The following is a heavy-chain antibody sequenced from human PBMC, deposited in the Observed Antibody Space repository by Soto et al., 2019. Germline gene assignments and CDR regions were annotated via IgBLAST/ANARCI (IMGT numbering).Heavy chain of an antibody. V-gene: IGHV6-1*01. J-gene: IGHJ6*02. Sequence: PSQTLSLTCAISGDSVSSNSAAWNWIRQSPSRGLEWLGRTYYRSKWYNDYAVSVKSRITINPDTSKNQFSLQLNPVTPEDTAVYYCARAAAAHISKLYYYYSYGMDFWGQGTTVTVSS. CDR1: GDSVSSNSAA. D-gene: IGHD6-13*01. CDR3: ARAAAAHISKLYYYYSYGMDF. CDR2: TYYRSKWYN.